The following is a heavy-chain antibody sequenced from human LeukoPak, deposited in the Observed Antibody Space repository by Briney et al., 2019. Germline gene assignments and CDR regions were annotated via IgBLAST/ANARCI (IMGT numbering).Heavy chain of an antibody. CDR2: INHSGST. CDR1: GGSFSGYY. J-gene: IGHJ4*02. CDR3: ARGVRYFDWLSHFDY. V-gene: IGHV4-34*01. Sequence: KPSETLSLTCAVYGGSFSGYYWSWIRQPPGKGLEWIGEINHSGSTNYNPSLKSRVTISVDTSKNQFSLKLSSVTAADTAVYYCARGVRYFDWLSHFDYWGQGTLVTVSS. D-gene: IGHD3-9*01.